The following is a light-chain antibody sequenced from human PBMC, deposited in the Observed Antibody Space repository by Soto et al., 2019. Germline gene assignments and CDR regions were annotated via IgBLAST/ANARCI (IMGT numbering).Light chain of an antibody. J-gene: IGKJ5*01. CDR3: HQRQYWPPIT. CDR2: KAS. V-gene: IGKV1-5*03. CDR1: QSISRW. Sequence: DVQMTQSPSTLSASVGDRVTITCRASQSISRWLAWFQQKPGKAPKLLIYKASNLEDGVPTRFSGSGSGTDFTLTISSLEPEDFAVYYCHQRQYWPPITFGQGTRLEIK.